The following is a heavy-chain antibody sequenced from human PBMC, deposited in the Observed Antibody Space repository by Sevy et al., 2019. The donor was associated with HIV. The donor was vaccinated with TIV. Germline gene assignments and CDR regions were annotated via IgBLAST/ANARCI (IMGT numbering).Heavy chain of an antibody. CDR3: ARDQGLRWLASNDAFDI. CDR2: INPNSGGT. D-gene: IGHD6-19*01. CDR1: GYTFTGYY. J-gene: IGHJ3*02. Sequence: ASVKVSCKASGYTFTGYYMHWVRQAPGQGLEWMGWINPNSGGTNYAQMFQGRVTMTRDTSISTAYMELSRLRSDDTAVYYCARDQGLRWLASNDAFDIWGQGTMVTVSS. V-gene: IGHV1-2*02.